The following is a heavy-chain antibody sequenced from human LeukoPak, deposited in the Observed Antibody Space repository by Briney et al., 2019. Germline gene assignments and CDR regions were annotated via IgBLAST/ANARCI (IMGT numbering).Heavy chain of an antibody. V-gene: IGHV4-4*07. Sequence: SETLSLTCSVSGESLSSFYWSWVRQPAGRGLEWIGRIYNGASPDYNPSLKSRLTMSVDTSMNQVSLKLTSVTAADTAVYYCARDDLARLGEFYMDVWGKGTTVTIS. CDR2: IYNGASP. CDR1: GESLSSFY. J-gene: IGHJ6*03. CDR3: ARDDLARLGEFYMDV. D-gene: IGHD3-16*01.